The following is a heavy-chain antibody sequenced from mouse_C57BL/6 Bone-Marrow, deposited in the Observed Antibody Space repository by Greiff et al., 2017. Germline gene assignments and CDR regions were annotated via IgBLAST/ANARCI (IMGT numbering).Heavy chain of an antibody. Sequence: QVQLKQPGAELVMPGASVTLSCKASGYTFTSYWMHWVKQRPGQGLEWIGEFDPSDSYTNYNQKFQGKSTLTVDKSSSTAYMQLCCLTSEDSAVYYCAREGYDGRNFDYWGQGTTLTVSS. D-gene: IGHD1-1*01. CDR1: GYTFTSYW. CDR2: FDPSDSYT. CDR3: AREGYDGRNFDY. V-gene: IGHV1-69*01. J-gene: IGHJ2*01.